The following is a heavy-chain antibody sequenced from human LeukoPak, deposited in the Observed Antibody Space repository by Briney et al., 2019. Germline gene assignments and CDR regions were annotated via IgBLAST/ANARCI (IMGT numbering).Heavy chain of an antibody. Sequence: GGSLRLSCVVSGLTFSTYAMSWVRQAPGKGLEWVSTISGSGSSSYFSDSVKGRFTISRDNPKNTLDLQMNSLGAEDTAVYYCAKRAHFTMSTDYFDYWGQGALVTVSS. D-gene: IGHD3-10*02. J-gene: IGHJ4*02. CDR1: GLTFSTYA. V-gene: IGHV3-23*01. CDR2: ISGSGSSS. CDR3: AKRAHFTMSTDYFDY.